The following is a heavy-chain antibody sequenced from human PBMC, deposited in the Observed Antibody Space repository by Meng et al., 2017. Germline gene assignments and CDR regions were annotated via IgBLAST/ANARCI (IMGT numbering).Heavy chain of an antibody. Sequence: VQLKGSGPGLVKPSGTLSLTCAVSGGSISSSNWWSWVRQPPGKGLEWIGEIYHSGSTNYNPSLKSRVTISVDKSKNQFSLKLSSVTAADTAVYYCARAGVGYYDSSGPYSYWGQGTLVTVSS. V-gene: IGHV4-4*02. CDR1: GGSISSSNW. CDR3: ARAGVGYYDSSGPYSY. CDR2: IYHSGST. D-gene: IGHD3-22*01. J-gene: IGHJ4*02.